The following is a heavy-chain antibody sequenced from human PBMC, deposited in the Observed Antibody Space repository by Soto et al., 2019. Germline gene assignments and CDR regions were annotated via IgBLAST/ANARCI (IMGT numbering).Heavy chain of an antibody. J-gene: IGHJ4*02. V-gene: IGHV3-23*01. D-gene: IGHD2-21*01. CDR3: AQDRGWGVVSPSHDS. CDR2: IRATGGHT. CDR1: GFTFRNFV. Sequence: EVQLLESGGGVVQPGGSLRLSCAASGFTFRNFVMSWVRQAPGKGLEWVSAIRATGGHTFYADSVKGRFTISRDNSKNMLYLQIDSLRDEDTALYFCAQDRGWGVVSPSHDSWGQGTLVTVSS.